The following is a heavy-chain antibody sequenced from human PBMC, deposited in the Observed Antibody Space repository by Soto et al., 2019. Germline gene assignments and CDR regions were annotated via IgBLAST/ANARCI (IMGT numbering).Heavy chain of an antibody. V-gene: IGHV3-33*01. CDR1: GFSFSDYV. J-gene: IGHJ4*02. Sequence: QVQLVESGGGVVQPGRSLRLSCAASGFSFSDYVMHWVRQAPGKGLDWVAVMWYHGRDLFYADSVKGRFTISRDNSKNTLYLQMNSLRAEDTAVYYXARXXXXXXXXFIFDTWGQGTLVTVSS. CDR3: ARXXXXXXXXFIFDT. CDR2: MWYHGRDL.